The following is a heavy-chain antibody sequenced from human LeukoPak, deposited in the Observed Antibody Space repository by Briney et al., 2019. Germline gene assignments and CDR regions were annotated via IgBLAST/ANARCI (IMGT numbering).Heavy chain of an antibody. CDR3: ARDTTRARYSSD. Sequence: SGTLSLTRAVSGGSISSNNWWSWVRQPPGKGLEWIGEIYHSGSTNYNPSVKSRVTISVDKSKNQFSLKLSSVTAADTAVYYCARDTTRARYSSDWGQGTLVTVSS. J-gene: IGHJ4*02. V-gene: IGHV4-4*02. CDR1: GGSISSNNW. D-gene: IGHD6-25*01. CDR2: IYHSGST.